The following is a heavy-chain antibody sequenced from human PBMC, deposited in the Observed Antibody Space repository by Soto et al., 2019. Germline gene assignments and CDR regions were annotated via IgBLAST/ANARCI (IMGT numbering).Heavy chain of an antibody. CDR1: GYTFTGYY. V-gene: IGHV1-2*04. CDR3: ARGRRYSSSSSYYYGIEG. J-gene: IGHJ6*02. CDR2: INPNSGGT. D-gene: IGHD6-6*01. Sequence: AAVKVSCKSSGYTFTGYYMHWVRQAPGQGLEWMGWINPNSGGTNYAQKFQGWVTMTRDTSISTAYMELSRLRSDDTAVYYCARGRRYSSSSSYYYGIEGWGQGTTVTV.